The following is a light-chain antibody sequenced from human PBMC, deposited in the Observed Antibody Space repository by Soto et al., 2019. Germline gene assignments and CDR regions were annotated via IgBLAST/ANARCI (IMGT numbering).Light chain of an antibody. CDR1: RDIGNY. Sequence: DIRLTQSPSSLSASVGDRVSITCQASRDIGNYLNWYQQKPGKAPQLLIYDATNLETGVPLRFSGSGSGTVFTFTISTLQPEDIATYFCHQNDNLFAFGPGTKVEI. V-gene: IGKV1-33*01. J-gene: IGKJ3*01. CDR2: DAT. CDR3: HQNDNLFA.